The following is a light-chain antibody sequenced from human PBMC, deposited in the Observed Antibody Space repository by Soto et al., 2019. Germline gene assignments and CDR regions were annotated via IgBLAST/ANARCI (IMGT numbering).Light chain of an antibody. V-gene: IGKV3-20*01. J-gene: IGKJ1*01. CDR1: QSFRGL. CDR2: DAS. Sequence: EVVLTQSPVTLSLSPGERATLSCRASQSFRGLLAWYQQKPGQAPRLLIYDASTRATGTPDRFSGSGSGTDFTLTINRLEPEDFAVYYCQRYGSSPGTFGQGTKVDIK. CDR3: QRYGSSPGT.